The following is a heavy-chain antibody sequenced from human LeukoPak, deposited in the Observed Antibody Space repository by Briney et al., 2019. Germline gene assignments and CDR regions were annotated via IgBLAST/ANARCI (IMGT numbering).Heavy chain of an antibody. CDR1: GFTFNSYA. CDR2: FDGDGAGT. Sequence: QAGGSLRLSCAASGFTFNSYAMTWVRQAPGKGLEWVAAFDGDGAGTHYADSVKGRFTISRDNSKNTLYLQMNSLRAEDTAVYYCAKDFRGYGDYHSFDYWGQGTLVTVSS. CDR3: AKDFRGYGDYHSFDY. D-gene: IGHD4-17*01. J-gene: IGHJ4*02. V-gene: IGHV3-23*01.